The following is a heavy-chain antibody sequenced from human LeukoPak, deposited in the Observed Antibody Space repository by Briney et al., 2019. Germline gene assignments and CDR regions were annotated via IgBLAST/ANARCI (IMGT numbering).Heavy chain of an antibody. D-gene: IGHD3-3*01. Sequence: GGSLRLSCAASGFNFRSYAMSWVCQAPGKGLEWVSGIKGRFTISRDNSKNTLYLQVDTLRAEDTAVYYCAKPLYDLWSTYFFDYWGQGTLVTVSS. CDR1: GFNFRSYA. CDR2: I. V-gene: IGHV3-23*01. CDR3: AKPLYDLWSTYFFDY. J-gene: IGHJ4*02.